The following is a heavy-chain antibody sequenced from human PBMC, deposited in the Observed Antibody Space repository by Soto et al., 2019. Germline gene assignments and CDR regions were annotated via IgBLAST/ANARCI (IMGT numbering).Heavy chain of an antibody. CDR2: LSRGGGTT. J-gene: IGHJ3*01. V-gene: IGHV3-23*01. CDR3: AKDGQYRTDGFDV. Sequence: EAQLLESGGDWAQPGGSRRLSCAASGFTFISHGMSWFRQAPGKGRGWIAGLSRGGGTTYYADSVKGRFTISRDNSKNTLDLIMNSLKVEDTALYYCAKDGQYRTDGFDVWGQGTMVTVSS. CDR1: GFTFISHG. D-gene: IGHD6-6*01.